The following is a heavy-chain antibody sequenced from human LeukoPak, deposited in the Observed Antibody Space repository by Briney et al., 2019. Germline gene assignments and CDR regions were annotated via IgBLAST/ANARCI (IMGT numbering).Heavy chain of an antibody. D-gene: IGHD3/OR15-3a*01. CDR2: ISFSGGST. V-gene: IGHV3-23*01. CDR1: GFTFSDSA. J-gene: IGHJ3*01. Sequence: GGSLRLSCAASGFTFSDSAMTCVRQAPGKGLEWGSLISFSGGSTYYADSVKGRFTNPRDNSQDTLYVQIPSLRGEDTAMYYCARDMDFSTWGPGTMVTVSS. CDR3: ARDMDFST.